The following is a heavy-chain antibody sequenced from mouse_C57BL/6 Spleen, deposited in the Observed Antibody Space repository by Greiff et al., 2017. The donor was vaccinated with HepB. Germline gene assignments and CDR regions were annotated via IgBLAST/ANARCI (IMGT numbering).Heavy chain of an antibody. J-gene: IGHJ4*01. Sequence: QVQLQQPGAELVKPGASVKLSCKASGYTFTSYWMQWVKQRPGQGLEWIGEIDPSDSYTNYNQKFKGKATLTVDTSSSTAYVQLSSLTSEDSAVYYCARLVDYAMDYWGQGTSVTVSS. V-gene: IGHV1-50*01. D-gene: IGHD1-1*01. CDR3: ARLVDYAMDY. CDR1: GYTFTSYW. CDR2: IDPSDSYT.